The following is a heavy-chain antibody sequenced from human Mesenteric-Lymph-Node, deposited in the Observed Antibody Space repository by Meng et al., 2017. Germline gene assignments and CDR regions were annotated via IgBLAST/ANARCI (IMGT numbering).Heavy chain of an antibody. Sequence: SVKVSCKASGGTFSSYAISWVRQAPGQGLEWMGGIIPIFGTANYAQKFQGRVTITADESTSTAYMELSSLRSEDTAVYYCARGIKIDDILTPVPGYWGQGTLVTGYS. D-gene: IGHD3-9*01. V-gene: IGHV1-69*13. J-gene: IGHJ4*02. CDR2: IIPIFGTA. CDR1: GGTFSSYA. CDR3: ARGIKIDDILTPVPGY.